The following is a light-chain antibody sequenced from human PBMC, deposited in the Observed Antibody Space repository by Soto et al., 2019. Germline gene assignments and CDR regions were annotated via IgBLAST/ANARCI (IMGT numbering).Light chain of an antibody. CDR2: DAS. Sequence: EIVLTQSPATLSLSPGERATLSCRASQSVSRYLAWYQQKPGQAPRLLIYDASNRATAIPARFSGSGSGTDCTLTISSLEPEDFAVYYCKQRSNWPITFGTGTKVEIK. CDR1: QSVSRY. CDR3: KQRSNWPIT. V-gene: IGKV3-11*01. J-gene: IGKJ3*01.